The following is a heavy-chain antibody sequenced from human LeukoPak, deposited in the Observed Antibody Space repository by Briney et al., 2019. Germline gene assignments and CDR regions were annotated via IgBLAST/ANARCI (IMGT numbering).Heavy chain of an antibody. CDR1: GFTFSSYS. CDR2: ISSSSSYI. D-gene: IGHD3-22*01. V-gene: IGHV3-21*01. Sequence: PGGSLRLSCAASGFTFSSYSMNWVRPAPGKGLEWVSSISSSSSYIYYADSVKGRFTISRDNAKNSLYLQMNSLRAEDTAVYYCAREEIAPYYFDYWGQGTLVTVSS. J-gene: IGHJ4*02. CDR3: AREEIAPYYFDY.